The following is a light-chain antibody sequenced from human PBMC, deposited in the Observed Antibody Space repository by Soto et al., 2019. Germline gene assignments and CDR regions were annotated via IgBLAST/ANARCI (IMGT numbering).Light chain of an antibody. J-gene: IGKJ4*01. Sequence: DIQMTQSPSSLSASVGDRVTITCRASQSISSYLNWYQQKPGKAPKLLIYAASSLQSGVPSRFSGSGSGTDFTLTISSLQPEDFATYYCQQSYSTPQLTFGGGNKVEIK. CDR3: QQSYSTPQLT. CDR2: AAS. CDR1: QSISSY. V-gene: IGKV1-39*01.